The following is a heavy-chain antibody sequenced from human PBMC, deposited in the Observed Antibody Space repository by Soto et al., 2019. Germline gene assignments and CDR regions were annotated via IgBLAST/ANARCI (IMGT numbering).Heavy chain of an antibody. J-gene: IGHJ4*02. D-gene: IGHD2-2*02. Sequence: GGSLRLSCAASGFTFDDYAMHWVRQAPGKGLEWVSGISWNSGSIGYADSVKGRFTISRDNAKNSLYLQMNSLRAEDTALYYCAKGDSYSEGVRMRATAIQGGYWGQGTLVTVSS. V-gene: IGHV3-9*01. CDR3: AKGDSYSEGVRMRATAIQGGY. CDR2: ISWNSGSI. CDR1: GFTFDDYA.